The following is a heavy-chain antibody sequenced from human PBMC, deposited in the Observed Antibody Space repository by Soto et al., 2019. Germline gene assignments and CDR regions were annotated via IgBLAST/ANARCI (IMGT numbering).Heavy chain of an antibody. D-gene: IGHD4-4*01. Sequence: PWETLSLTCAVSGGSISSTNWWNWVRQPPGKGLEWIGEIYHSGMTNFNPSLKSRVTISVDKSKNQFSLKLTSVTAADTAVYYCASLGTTVTRFDYWGQGTLVTVPS. CDR3: ASLGTTVTRFDY. CDR2: IYHSGMT. CDR1: GGSISSTNW. V-gene: IGHV4-4*02. J-gene: IGHJ4*02.